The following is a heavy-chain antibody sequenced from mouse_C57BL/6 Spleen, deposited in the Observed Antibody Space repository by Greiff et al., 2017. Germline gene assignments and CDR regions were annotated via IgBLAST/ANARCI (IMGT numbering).Heavy chain of an antibody. D-gene: IGHD2-4*01. CDR3: ARIYYDDDGLAY. CDR2: INPGTGST. V-gene: IGHV1-42*01. CDR1: GYSFTGSY. J-gene: IGHJ3*01. Sequence: VQLKESVAELVKPGASVKMSCKASGYSFTGSYMHWVKQSPEKGLEWIGGINPGTGSTKYNQKFKAKATLTVDKSSSTAYMQLRSLTSEDSAVYYCARIYYDDDGLAYWGQGTLVTVSA.